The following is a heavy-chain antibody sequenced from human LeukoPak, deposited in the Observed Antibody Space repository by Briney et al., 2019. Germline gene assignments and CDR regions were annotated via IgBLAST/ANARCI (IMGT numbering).Heavy chain of an antibody. D-gene: IGHD2-2*01. Sequence: PGGSLRLSCAASGSTFCSYWMAWVRQAPGKGPVWVSRINSDGSSTSYADSVKGRFTISRDNAKNTLYLQMNSLRAEDTAVYYCARGYCSSTSCSFDYWGQGTLVTVSS. CDR2: INSDGSST. CDR1: GSTFCSYW. V-gene: IGHV3-74*01. CDR3: ARGYCSSTSCSFDY. J-gene: IGHJ4*02.